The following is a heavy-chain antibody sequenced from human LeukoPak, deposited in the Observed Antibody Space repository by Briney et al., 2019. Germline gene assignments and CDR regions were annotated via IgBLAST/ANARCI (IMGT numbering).Heavy chain of an antibody. CDR3: ARNTDWFDP. D-gene: IGHD4-17*01. Sequence: SETLSLTCTVSGGSFSSSSYYWGWLRQPPGKGLEWIGSIYYSGSTYYNPSLKSRVTISVDTSKNQFSLKLSSVTAADTAVYYCARNTDWFDPWGQGTLVTVSS. J-gene: IGHJ5*02. V-gene: IGHV4-39*01. CDR2: IYYSGST. CDR1: GGSFSSSSYY.